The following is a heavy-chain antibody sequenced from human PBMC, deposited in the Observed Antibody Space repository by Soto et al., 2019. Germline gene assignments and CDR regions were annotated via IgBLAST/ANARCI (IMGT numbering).Heavy chain of an antibody. J-gene: IGHJ4*02. D-gene: IGHD1-7*01. Sequence: GGSLRLSCAASGFTFSSYWMSWVRQAPGKGLEWVANIKQDGSETYYVDSVKGRFTISRDNAKNSLYLQMNSMRAEDTAVYYCARILWNYFSFDYWGQGTLVTVSS. V-gene: IGHV3-7*01. CDR2: IKQDGSET. CDR1: GFTFSSYW. CDR3: ARILWNYFSFDY.